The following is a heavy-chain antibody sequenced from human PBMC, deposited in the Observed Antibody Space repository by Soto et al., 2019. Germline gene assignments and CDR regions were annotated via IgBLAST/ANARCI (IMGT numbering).Heavy chain of an antibody. CDR1: GVSISSGDYY. V-gene: IGHV4-30-4*01. D-gene: IGHD3-16*01. CDR2: IYYSGST. CDR3: ARDTGGRENYYGLDV. Sequence: PSETLSLTCSVSGVSISSGDYYWNWIRQPPGKGLEWIGHIYYSGSTYYNSSLKSRVTISLDTSKNQFSLKLSSVTAGDTAVYYCARDTGGRENYYGLDVWGQGTTVTVSS. J-gene: IGHJ6*02.